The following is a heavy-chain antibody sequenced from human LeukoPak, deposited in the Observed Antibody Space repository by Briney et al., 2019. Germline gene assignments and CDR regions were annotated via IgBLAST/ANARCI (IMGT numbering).Heavy chain of an antibody. CDR3: AKIGAAARRTPNPRWFDP. Sequence: ASVKVSCKPSGYTFTIYDINWVRQAPGQGLGWMGWMNPNSGNTGYAQKFQGRVSITWNTSISTAYMELSSLKSEDTAVYYCAKIGAAARRTPNPRWFDPWGQGTLVTVSS. CDR2: MNPNSGNT. D-gene: IGHD6-6*01. V-gene: IGHV1-8*01. CDR1: GYTFTIYD. J-gene: IGHJ5*02.